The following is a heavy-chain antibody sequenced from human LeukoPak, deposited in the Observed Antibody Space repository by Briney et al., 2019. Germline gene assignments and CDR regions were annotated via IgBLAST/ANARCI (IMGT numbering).Heavy chain of an antibody. CDR2: INPNSGGT. D-gene: IGHD2-8*01. J-gene: IGHJ3*02. Sequence: ASVKVSCKASGYTFTGYYMHWVRQAPGQGLEWMGRINPNSGGTNYAQKFQGRVTMPRDTSISTAYMELSRLRSDDTAVYYCARVRYCTNGVCSPDDAFDIWGQGTMVTVSS. CDR3: ARVRYCTNGVCSPDDAFDI. CDR1: GYTFTGYY. V-gene: IGHV1-2*06.